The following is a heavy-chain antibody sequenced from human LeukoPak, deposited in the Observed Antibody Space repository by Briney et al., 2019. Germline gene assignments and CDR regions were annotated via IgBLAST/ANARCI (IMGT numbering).Heavy chain of an antibody. CDR1: GGSFSGYY. V-gene: IGHV4-34*01. D-gene: IGHD2-2*01. J-gene: IGHJ6*02. Sequence: SETLSLTCAVYGGSFSGYYWSWIRQPPGKGLEWIGEINHSGSTNYNPSLKSRVTISVDTSKNQFSLKLSSVTAADTAVYYCARGYALGYCSSTSCYGHYYYGMGVWGQGTTVTVSS. CDR3: ARGYALGYCSSTSCYGHYYYGMGV. CDR2: INHSGST.